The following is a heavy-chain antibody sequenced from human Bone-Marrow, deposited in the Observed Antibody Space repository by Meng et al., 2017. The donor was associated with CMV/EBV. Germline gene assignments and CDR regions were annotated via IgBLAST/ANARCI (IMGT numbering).Heavy chain of an antibody. CDR1: GFTFSSYG. J-gene: IGHJ4*02. D-gene: IGHD3-3*01. CDR3: AKDGGTYYDFWSGYYKG. V-gene: IGHV3-33*06. Sequence: GESLKISCAASGFTFSSYGMHWVRQAPGKGLEWVAVIWYDGSNKYYADSVKGRFTISRDNSKNTLYLHMNSLRAEDTAVYYCAKDGGTYYDFWSGYYKGWGQGTLVTVSS. CDR2: IWYDGSNK.